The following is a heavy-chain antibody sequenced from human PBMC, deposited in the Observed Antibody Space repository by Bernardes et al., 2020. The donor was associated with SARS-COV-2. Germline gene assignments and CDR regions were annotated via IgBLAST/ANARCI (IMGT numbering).Heavy chain of an antibody. Sequence: SETLSLTCTVSGGSISSGSYYWSWIRQHPGKGLEWIGYIYYSGSTYYNPSLKSRVTISVDTSKNQFSLKLSSVTAADTAVYYCARGARRITIFGVETEGMDVWGQGTTVTVSS. V-gene: IGHV4-31*03. CDR1: GGSISSGSYY. J-gene: IGHJ6*02. CDR3: ARGARRITIFGVETEGMDV. D-gene: IGHD3-3*01. CDR2: IYYSGST.